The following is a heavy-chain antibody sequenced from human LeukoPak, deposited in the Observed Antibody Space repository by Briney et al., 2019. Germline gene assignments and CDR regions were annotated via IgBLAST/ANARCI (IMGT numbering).Heavy chain of an antibody. V-gene: IGHV1-2*02. CDR3: ARDGYSNKGGWFDP. J-gene: IGHJ5*02. Sequence: ASVNVSCKASGYTFTGYYMHWVRQAPGQGLEWMGWINPNSGGTSYAQKFQGRVTMTRDTSITTVYMELSRLRSDDAAVYYCARDGYSNKGGWFDPWGQGTLVTVSS. D-gene: IGHD4-11*01. CDR2: INPNSGGT. CDR1: GYTFTGYY.